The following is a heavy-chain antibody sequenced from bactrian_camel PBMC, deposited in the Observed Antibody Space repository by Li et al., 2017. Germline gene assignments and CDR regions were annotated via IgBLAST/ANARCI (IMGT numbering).Heavy chain of an antibody. D-gene: IGHD2*01. Sequence: VQLVESGGGLVLPGGSLRLSCAAPGHTYKTNLMGWFRQVPGKEREGVAAIYTADGTTYYADSVKGRFTISQDGANNTVYLQMNSLKLEDTGIYFCALRPFRCPPGFETLSTSYNYWGQGTQVTVS. CDR1: GHTYKTNL. CDR3: ALRPFRCPPGFETLSTSYNY. CDR2: IYTADGTT. V-gene: IGHV3S1*01. J-gene: IGHJ4*01.